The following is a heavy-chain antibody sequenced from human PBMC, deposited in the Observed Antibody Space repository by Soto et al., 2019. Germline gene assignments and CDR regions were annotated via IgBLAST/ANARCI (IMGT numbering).Heavy chain of an antibody. CDR1: GFTFSSYG. V-gene: IGHV3-30*18. CDR2: ISYDGSNK. CDR3: AKDDSYYYYGMDV. Sequence: GGSLRLSCAASGFTFSSYGMHWVRRAPGKGLEWVAVISYDGSNKYYADSVKGRFTISRDNSKNTLYLQMNSLRAEDTAVYYCAKDDSYYYYGMDVWGQGTTVTVSS. J-gene: IGHJ6*02.